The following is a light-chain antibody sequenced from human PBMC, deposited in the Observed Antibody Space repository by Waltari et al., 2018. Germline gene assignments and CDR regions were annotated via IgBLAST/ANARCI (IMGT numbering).Light chain of an antibody. V-gene: IGLV2-14*01. Sequence: QSALTQPASVSGSPGQSITISCTGTSRDIGGYNYVSWYVQYPNTAPRLIIFDVTKRPPGCSGRFSGSKSGNMASLTISGLRTEDEADYICSSYTSSSAVVFGGGTKVTVL. CDR3: SSYTSSSAVV. CDR1: SRDIGGYNY. CDR2: DVT. J-gene: IGLJ3*02.